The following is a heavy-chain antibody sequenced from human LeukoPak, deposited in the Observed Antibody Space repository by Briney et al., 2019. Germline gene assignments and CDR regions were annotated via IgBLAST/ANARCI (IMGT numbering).Heavy chain of an antibody. CDR1: GDSVSSNSAA. CDR2: TYYRSKWYN. V-gene: IGHV6-1*01. J-gene: IGHJ6*02. D-gene: IGHD6-19*01. Sequence: SQTLSLTCAISGDSVSSNSAAWNWIRQSPSRGLEWLGRTYYRSKWYNDYAVSVKSRITINPDTSKNQFSLQLNSVTPEDTAVYYCARDRSSGWGYYYYYGMDVWGQGTTATVSS. CDR3: ARDRSSGWGYYYYYGMDV.